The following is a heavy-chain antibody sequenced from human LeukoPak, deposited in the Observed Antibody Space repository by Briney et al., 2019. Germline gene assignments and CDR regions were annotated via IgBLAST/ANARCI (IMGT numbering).Heavy chain of an antibody. V-gene: IGHV5-10-1*01. Sequence: GESLKISCKGSGYSFTNYWITWVRQMPGKGLEWLGRIDPTDSYTNYSPSFQGHVTISADKSISTAYLQWSNLKTSDTAMYYCARHYGSGSPLDHWGQGTLVTVSS. D-gene: IGHD3-10*01. CDR2: IDPTDSYT. CDR1: GYSFTNYW. CDR3: ARHYGSGSPLDH. J-gene: IGHJ4*02.